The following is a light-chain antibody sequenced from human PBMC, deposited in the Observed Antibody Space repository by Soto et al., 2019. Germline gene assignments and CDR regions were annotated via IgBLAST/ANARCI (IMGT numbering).Light chain of an antibody. CDR3: QQYNNWWT. V-gene: IGKV3-15*01. Sequence: EVVLTQSPAILSVSPGETGNLXCRASQSVSSNLAWYQQKPGQAPRLLIYGASTRAAGVPVRFSGGGSVTDFSLTISSLQSEDYAVYYCQQYNNWWTFGQGTKVDIK. CDR1: QSVSSN. CDR2: GAS. J-gene: IGKJ1*01.